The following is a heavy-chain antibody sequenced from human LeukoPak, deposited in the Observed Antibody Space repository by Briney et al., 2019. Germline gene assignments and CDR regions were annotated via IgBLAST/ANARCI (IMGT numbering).Heavy chain of an antibody. CDR1: GFTFGDYA. D-gene: IGHD2-2*01. Sequence: GGSLRLSCSTSGFTFGDYAMSWVRQAPGKGLEWVGFIQAKAYGDATKYAASVNGRFSISRDDSQSIANLQMNDLKTEDTAVYYCTRAPHPRCSSSGCYLDYWGQGTLVTVSS. V-gene: IGHV3-49*04. CDR3: TRAPHPRCSSSGCYLDY. CDR2: IQAKAYGDAT. J-gene: IGHJ4*02.